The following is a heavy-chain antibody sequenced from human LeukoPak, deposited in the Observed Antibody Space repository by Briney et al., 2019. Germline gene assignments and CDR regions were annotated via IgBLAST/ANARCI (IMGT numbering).Heavy chain of an antibody. V-gene: IGHV3-23*01. D-gene: IGHD3-10*01. CDR3: AKDDAWLRFGE. J-gene: IGHJ4*02. CDR1: GGSFSGYY. Sequence: ETLSLTCAVYGGSFSGYYWSWIRQPPGKGLEWVSGISPSGDITYYADSVKGRFTISRDNSKNTLYLEVISLTAEDTAVYYCAKDDAWLRFGEWSQGTLVTVSS. CDR2: ISPSGDIT.